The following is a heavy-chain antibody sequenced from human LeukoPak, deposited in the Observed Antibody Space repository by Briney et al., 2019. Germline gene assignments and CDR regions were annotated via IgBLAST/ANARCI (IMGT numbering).Heavy chain of an antibody. Sequence: PGGSPRLSCAASGFTFSSYWMHWVRQAPGKGMVWISRINGDGTTTIYADSVKGRFTISRDNAKNTLYLQMNSLRAEDTAVYYCVRDRKAYNYFDPWGQGTLVTVSP. CDR3: VRDRKAYNYFDP. J-gene: IGHJ5*02. CDR2: INGDGTTT. CDR1: GFTFSSYW. V-gene: IGHV3-74*01.